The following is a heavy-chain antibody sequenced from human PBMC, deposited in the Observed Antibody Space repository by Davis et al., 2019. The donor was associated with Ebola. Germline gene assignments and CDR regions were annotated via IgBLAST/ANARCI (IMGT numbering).Heavy chain of an antibody. Sequence: GESLKISCAASGFTFSSYSMNWVRQAPGKGLEWVSSISSSSSYIYYADSVKGRFTISNAKNSLYLQMNSLRAEDTAVYYCAKDRSSGWTALGYWGQGTLVTVSS. CDR2: ISSSSSYI. V-gene: IGHV3-21*01. J-gene: IGHJ4*02. CDR3: AKDRSSGWTALGY. D-gene: IGHD6-19*01. CDR1: GFTFSSYS.